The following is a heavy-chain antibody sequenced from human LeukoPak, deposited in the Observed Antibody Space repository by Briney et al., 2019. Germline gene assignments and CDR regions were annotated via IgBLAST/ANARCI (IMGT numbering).Heavy chain of an antibody. CDR1: GYTFTGYH. CDR3: ARGSLVGAKNY. D-gene: IGHD1-26*01. Sequence: ASVKVSCKASGYTFTGYHMHWVRQAPGQGLEWMGRINPNSGDTNYAQKFQGRVTMTRDTSISTAYMELSSLRSEDTAVYYCARGSLVGAKNYWGQGTLVTVSS. V-gene: IGHV1-2*06. J-gene: IGHJ4*02. CDR2: INPNSGDT.